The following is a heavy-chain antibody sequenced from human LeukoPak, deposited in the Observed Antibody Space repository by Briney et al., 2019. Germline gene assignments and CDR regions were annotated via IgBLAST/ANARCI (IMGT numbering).Heavy chain of an antibody. J-gene: IGHJ4*02. CDR2: ISGSGGST. CDR1: GFTFSSYA. D-gene: IGHD5-18*01. CDR3: AKALGGYRNYYFDY. Sequence: GGSLRLSCAASGFTFSSYAMSWVRQAPGKGLDWVSAISGSGGSTYYADSVKGRFTISRDNSKNTLYLQMNSLRAEDTAVYYCAKALGGYRNYYFDYWGQGTLVTVSS. V-gene: IGHV3-23*01.